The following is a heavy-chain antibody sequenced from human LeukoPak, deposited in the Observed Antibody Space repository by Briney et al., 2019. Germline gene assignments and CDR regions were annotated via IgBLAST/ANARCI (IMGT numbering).Heavy chain of an antibody. D-gene: IGHD3-16*01. Sequence: GGSLRLSCAASGFTVSSHDMNWVRQAPGKGLEWVSVIYMGGNTFYVDSVKGRFTISRHTSKNTLYLQMNSLRPEDTAVYYCVRVGDEVAYTRGSLDYWGQGTLVTVSS. CDR2: IYMGGNT. V-gene: IGHV3-53*04. CDR3: VRVGDEVAYTRGSLDY. J-gene: IGHJ4*02. CDR1: GFTVSSHD.